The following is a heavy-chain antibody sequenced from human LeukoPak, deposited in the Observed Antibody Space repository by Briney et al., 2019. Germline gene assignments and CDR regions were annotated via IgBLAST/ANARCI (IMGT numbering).Heavy chain of an antibody. J-gene: IGHJ4*02. D-gene: IGHD3-22*01. V-gene: IGHV4-34*01. Sequence: SETLSLACAVYGGSFSGYYWSWIRQPPGKGLEWIGEINHSGSTNYNPSLKSRVTISVDTSKNQFSLKLSSVTAADTAVYYCARRSYEGYYYDSSGYSVHFDYWGQGTLVTVSS. CDR3: ARRSYEGYYYDSSGYSVHFDY. CDR2: INHSGST. CDR1: GGSFSGYY.